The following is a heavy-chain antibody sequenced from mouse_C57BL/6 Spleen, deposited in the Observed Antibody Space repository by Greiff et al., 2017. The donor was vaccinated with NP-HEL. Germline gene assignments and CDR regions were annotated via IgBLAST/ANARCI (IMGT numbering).Heavy chain of an antibody. CDR3: ARMMITTGYWYFDV. CDR1: GFSLSTFGMG. J-gene: IGHJ1*03. D-gene: IGHD2-4*01. Sequence: QVTLKESGPGILQPSQTLSLTCSFSGFSLSTFGMGVGWIRQPSGKGLEWLAHIWWDDDKYYNPALKSRLTTSKDTSKNQVFLKIANVDTADTATYYCARMMITTGYWYFDVWGTGTTVTVSS. CDR2: IWWDDDK. V-gene: IGHV8-8*01.